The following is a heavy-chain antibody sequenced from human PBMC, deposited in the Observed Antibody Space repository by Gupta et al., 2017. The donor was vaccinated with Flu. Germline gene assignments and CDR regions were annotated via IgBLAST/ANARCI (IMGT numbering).Heavy chain of an antibody. J-gene: IGHJ4*02. CDR2: IISSGTTM. Sequence: EVQLVESGGGLVTPGGYLRPPWGCSGFGFMYSEAHGFRLVPGKGPEWVSHIISSGTTMYYADSVKGRFTISRDNAKNSLYLQMNSLRAEDTAIYYCAKWGVGVDGVFFFDYWGQGTLVTVSS. CDR3: AKWGVGVDGVFFFDY. V-gene: IGHV3-48*03. CDR1: GFGFMYSE. D-gene: IGHD6-19*01.